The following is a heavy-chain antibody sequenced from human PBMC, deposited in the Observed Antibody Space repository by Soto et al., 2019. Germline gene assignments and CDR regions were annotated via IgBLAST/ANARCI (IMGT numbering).Heavy chain of an antibody. CDR2: IYSGGST. D-gene: IGHD3-22*01. Sequence: EVQLVETGGGLIQPGGSLRLSCAASGFTVSSNYMSWVRQAPGKGLEWVSVIYSGGSTYYADSVKGRFTISRDNSKNTLYLQMNSLRAEDTAVYYCASGDSSGYYYEDYWGQGTLVTVSS. V-gene: IGHV3-53*02. CDR3: ASGDSSGYYYEDY. CDR1: GFTVSSNY. J-gene: IGHJ4*02.